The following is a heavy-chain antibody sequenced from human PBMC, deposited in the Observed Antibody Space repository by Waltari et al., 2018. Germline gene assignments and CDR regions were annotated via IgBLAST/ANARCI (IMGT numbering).Heavy chain of an antibody. CDR2: SSGSGGST. CDR1: GFSFSSYG. V-gene: IGHV3-23*01. CDR3: GKEVGHGN. D-gene: IGHD1-26*01. Sequence: EVQLLESGGGLIQPGGSLRLSCAASGFSFSSYGMSWVRQAPGKGLEWFTASSGSGGSTYYADSVKGRFTISRDNSKNTLYLQMNSLRAEDTALYYCGKEVGHGNWGQGTLVIVSS. J-gene: IGHJ4*02.